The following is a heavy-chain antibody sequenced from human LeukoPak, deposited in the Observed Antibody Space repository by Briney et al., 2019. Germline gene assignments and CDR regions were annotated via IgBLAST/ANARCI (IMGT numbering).Heavy chain of an antibody. CDR1: GYTFTSYG. CDR2: ISAYNGNT. V-gene: IGHV1-18*01. CDR3: ARVKGIFGVVNDFDY. D-gene: IGHD3-3*01. J-gene: IGHJ4*02. Sequence: ASVKVSCKASGYTFTSYGISWVRQAPGQGLEWMGWISAYNGNTNYAQKLQGRVTMTTDTPTSTAYMELRSLRSDDTAVYYCARVKGIFGVVNDFDYWGQGTLVTVSS.